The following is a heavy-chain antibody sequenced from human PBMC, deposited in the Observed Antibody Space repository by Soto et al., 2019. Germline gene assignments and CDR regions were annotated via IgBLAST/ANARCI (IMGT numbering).Heavy chain of an antibody. CDR3: AREGIAGNYFDY. J-gene: IGHJ4*02. CDR2: IYYSGST. CDR1: GGSISSYY. D-gene: IGHD6-13*01. V-gene: IGHV4-59*01. Sequence: SETLSLTCTVSGGSISSYYWSWIRQPPGKGLEWIGYIYYSGSTNYNPSLKSRVTISVDTSKNQFSLKLSSVTAADTAVYYCAREGIAGNYFDYWGQGTLVTVSS.